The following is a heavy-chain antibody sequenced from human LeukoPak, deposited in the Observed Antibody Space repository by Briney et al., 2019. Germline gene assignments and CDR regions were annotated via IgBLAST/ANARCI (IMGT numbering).Heavy chain of an antibody. CDR2: IYRSGDT. D-gene: IGHD5-24*01. CDR1: GGSISGYY. Sequence: SETLSLTCTVSGGSISGYYWTWMRQPAGKGLEWIGRIYRSGDTYSNPSLQSRVTISFDTSNSPFSLKLTSVTAADTAVYYCARGREMTSMPGHYSFDYWGQGTLVSVSA. J-gene: IGHJ4*02. CDR3: ARGREMTSMPGHYSFDY. V-gene: IGHV4-4*07.